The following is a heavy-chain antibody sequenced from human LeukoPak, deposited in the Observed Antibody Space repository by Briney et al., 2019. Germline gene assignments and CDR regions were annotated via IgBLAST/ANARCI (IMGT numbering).Heavy chain of an antibody. Sequence: ASVKVSCKASGYTFTGYYMDWVRQAPGQGLEWMGWINPSSGGTNYAQKFQGRVTMTRDTSISTAYMELSRLRSDDTAVYYCAKGGYCSSTSCPPNYYYYYYMDVWGKGTTVTVSS. D-gene: IGHD2-2*01. CDR3: AKGGYCSSTSCPPNYYYYYYMDV. CDR2: INPSSGGT. CDR1: GYTFTGYY. J-gene: IGHJ6*03. V-gene: IGHV1-2*02.